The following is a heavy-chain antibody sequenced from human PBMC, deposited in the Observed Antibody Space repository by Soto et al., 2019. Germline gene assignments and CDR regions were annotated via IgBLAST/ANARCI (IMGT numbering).Heavy chain of an antibody. Sequence: GGSLRLSCAASGFTFSSYAMHWVRQAPGKGLEWVAVISYDGSNKYYADSVKGRFTISRDNSKNTLYLQMNSLRAEDTAVYYCARGVGGYDSGPRGYYYYYGMDVWGQGTTVTVSS. V-gene: IGHV3-30-3*01. D-gene: IGHD5-12*01. CDR1: GFTFSSYA. J-gene: IGHJ6*02. CDR2: ISYDGSNK. CDR3: ARGVGGYDSGPRGYYYYYGMDV.